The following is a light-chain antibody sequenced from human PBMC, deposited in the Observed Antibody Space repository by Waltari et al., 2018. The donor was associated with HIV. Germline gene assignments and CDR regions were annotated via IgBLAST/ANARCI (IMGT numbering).Light chain of an antibody. J-gene: IGLJ3*02. CDR1: SSDIGAYNR. V-gene: IGLV2-18*02. CDR2: EVT. Sequence: HSALTQPPSASGSLGQSVTISCTGTSSDIGAYNRVSWYQQSPGTAPKLRIYEVTHRPSGVPVRFSGSKSGNTASLTISGLQADDEADYYCSSYTTSSTWVFGGGTKLTVL. CDR3: SSYTTSSTWV.